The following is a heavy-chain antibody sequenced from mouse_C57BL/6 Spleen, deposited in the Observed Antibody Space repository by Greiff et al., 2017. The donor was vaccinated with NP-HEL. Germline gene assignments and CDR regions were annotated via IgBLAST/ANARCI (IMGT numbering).Heavy chain of an antibody. Sequence: DVHLVESGGGLVKPGGSLKLSCAASGFTFSSYAMSWVRQTPEKRLEWVATISDGGSYTYYPDNVKGRFTISRDNAKNNLYLQMSHLKSEDTAMYYCARGIYYGNYRDYFDYWGQGTTLTVSS. D-gene: IGHD2-1*01. CDR2: ISDGGSYT. CDR3: ARGIYYGNYRDYFDY. V-gene: IGHV5-4*01. J-gene: IGHJ2*01. CDR1: GFTFSSYA.